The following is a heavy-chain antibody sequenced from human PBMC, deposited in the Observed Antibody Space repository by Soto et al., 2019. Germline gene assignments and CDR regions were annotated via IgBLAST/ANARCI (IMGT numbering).Heavy chain of an antibody. Sequence: ASVKVSCKASGYTFTSYAMHWVRQAPGQRLERMGWINAGNGNTEYSQKFQGRVTITRDTSASTAYMELSSLRSEDKAVYYCSRVQVAVDGENCYDPCSQGTRVTVSS. V-gene: IGHV1-3*01. J-gene: IGHJ5*02. CDR1: GYTFTSYA. CDR2: INAGNGNT. CDR3: SRVQVAVDGENCYDP. D-gene: IGHD2-15*01.